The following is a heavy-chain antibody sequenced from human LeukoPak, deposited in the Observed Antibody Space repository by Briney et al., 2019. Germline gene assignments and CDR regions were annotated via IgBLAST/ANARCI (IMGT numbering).Heavy chain of an antibody. J-gene: IGHJ5*02. D-gene: IGHD3-3*01. Sequence: SETLSLTCAVYGGSFSGYYWSWIRQPPGKGLEWIGEINHSGSTNYNPSLKSRVTISVDTSKNQFSLKLSSVTAADTAVYYCARHVDFWSGYTEANWFDPWGQGTLVTVSS. CDR3: ARHVDFWSGYTEANWFDP. CDR1: GGSFSGYY. CDR2: INHSGST. V-gene: IGHV4-34*01.